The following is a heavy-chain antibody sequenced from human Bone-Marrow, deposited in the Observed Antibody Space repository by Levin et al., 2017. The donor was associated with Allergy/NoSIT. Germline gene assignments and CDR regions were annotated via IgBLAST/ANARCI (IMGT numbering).Heavy chain of an antibody. Sequence: SETLSLTCTVSGGSISSGGYHWSWIRQHPGKGLEWIGYISHSGSSYYNPSLKSRLTISVDTSSNHFSLRLTSVTAADTAVYYCARGNGDSTGYYRNDYWGQGTLVTVSS. CDR3: ARGNGDSTGYYRNDY. CDR1: GGSISSGGYH. D-gene: IGHD3-22*01. CDR2: ISHSGSS. J-gene: IGHJ4*02. V-gene: IGHV4-31*03.